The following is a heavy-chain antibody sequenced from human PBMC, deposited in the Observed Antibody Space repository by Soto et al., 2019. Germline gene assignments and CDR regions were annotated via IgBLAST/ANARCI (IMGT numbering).Heavy chain of an antibody. D-gene: IGHD2-2*01. CDR3: AKDRSSTSCMGFDY. V-gene: IGHV3-23*01. Sequence: ASVKVSCAASGFTFSSYAMSWVRQAPGKGLEWVSAISGSGGSTYYADSVKGRFTISRDNSKNTLYLQMNSLRAEDTAVYYCAKDRSSTSCMGFDYWGQGTLVTVSS. CDR2: ISGSGGST. CDR1: GFTFSSYA. J-gene: IGHJ4*02.